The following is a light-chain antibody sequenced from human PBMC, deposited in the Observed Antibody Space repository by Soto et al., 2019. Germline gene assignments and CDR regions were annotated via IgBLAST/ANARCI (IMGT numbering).Light chain of an antibody. CDR2: KAS. CDR3: QQYNTYWT. V-gene: IGKV1-5*03. Sequence: DIQMTHSPSTLSASVGDTITIACRASQTISSSWLAWYQQQPGRAPKVLIYKASTLESGVPSRFSGSGSGTEFTLTISSLQPDDAATYYCQQYNTYWTFGQGTKVDIK. CDR1: QTISSSW. J-gene: IGKJ1*01.